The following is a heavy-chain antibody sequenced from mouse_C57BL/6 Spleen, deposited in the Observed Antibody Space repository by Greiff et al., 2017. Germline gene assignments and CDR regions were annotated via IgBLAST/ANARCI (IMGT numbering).Heavy chain of an antibody. CDR3: AIYDVSLYARDY. D-gene: IGHD2-3*01. J-gene: IGHJ4*01. Sequence: VQLQQPGAELVRPGSSVKLSCKASGYTFTSYWMHWVKQRPIQGLEWIGNIDPSDSETHYNQKFKDKATLTVDKSSSTAYMQLSSLTSDDSAVDYYAIYDVSLYARDYWGQGTSGTVSS. CDR1: GYTFTSYW. V-gene: IGHV1-52*01. CDR2: IDPSDSET.